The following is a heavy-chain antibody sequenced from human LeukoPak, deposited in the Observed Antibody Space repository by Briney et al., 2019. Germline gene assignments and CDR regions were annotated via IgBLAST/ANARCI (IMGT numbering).Heavy chain of an antibody. J-gene: IGHJ4*02. CDR2: IYYSGNT. Sequence: PSETLSLTCAVYGGSFSSYYWGWIRQPPGKGLEWIGSIYYSGNTYYNPSLKSRVTISVDTSKNQFSLKLSSVAAADTAVYYCARQQPELDYWGQGTLVTVSS. CDR1: GGSFSSYY. D-gene: IGHD1-14*01. V-gene: IGHV4-39*01. CDR3: ARQQPELDY.